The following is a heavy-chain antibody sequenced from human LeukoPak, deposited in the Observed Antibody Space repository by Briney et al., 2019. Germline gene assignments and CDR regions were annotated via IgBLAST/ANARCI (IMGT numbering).Heavy chain of an antibody. CDR3: ARDPPGNYYDSSGYYYEDY. CDR1: GYSISSGYY. V-gene: IGHV4-38-2*02. J-gene: IGHJ4*02. D-gene: IGHD3-22*01. Sequence: SETLSLTCTVSGYSISSGYYWGWIRQPPGKGLEWIGSIYHSGSTYYNPSLKSRVTISVNTSKNQFSLKLSSVTAADTAVYYCARDPPGNYYDSSGYYYEDYWGQGTLVTVSS. CDR2: IYHSGST.